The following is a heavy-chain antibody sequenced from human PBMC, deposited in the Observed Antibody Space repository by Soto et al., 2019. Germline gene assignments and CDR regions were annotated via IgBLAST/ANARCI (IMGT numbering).Heavy chain of an antibody. Sequence: AGGSLRLSCAASGFTFSSYGMHWVRQAPGKGLEWVAVIWYDGSNKYYADSVKGRFTISRDNSKNTLYLQMNSLRAEDTAVYYCARDLRSSSIFDYWGQGTLVTVSS. CDR2: IWYDGSNK. J-gene: IGHJ4*02. D-gene: IGHD6-6*01. CDR3: ARDLRSSSIFDY. V-gene: IGHV3-33*08. CDR1: GFTFSSYG.